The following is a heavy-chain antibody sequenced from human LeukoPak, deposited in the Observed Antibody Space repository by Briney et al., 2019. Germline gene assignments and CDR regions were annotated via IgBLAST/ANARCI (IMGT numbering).Heavy chain of an antibody. V-gene: IGHV4-59*01. J-gene: IGHJ3*02. CDR2: ISYSGST. Sequence: SETLSLTCTVSGGSISTYYWNWIRQSPGKGLEWIGYISYSGSTNYNPSLKSRVTISVDTSRDQFSLNLNSVTAADTAVYYCARDVRPLIHAFDIWGQGTVVTVSS. CDR1: GGSISTYY. CDR3: ARDVRPLIHAFDI.